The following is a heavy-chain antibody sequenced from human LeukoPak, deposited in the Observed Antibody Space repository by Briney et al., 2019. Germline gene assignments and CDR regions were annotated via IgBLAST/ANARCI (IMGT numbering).Heavy chain of an antibody. CDR1: GYTFTSYY. J-gene: IGHJ5*02. Sequence: ASVKVSCKASGYTFTSYYMHWVRQAPGQGLEWMGIINPSGGSTSYAQKFQGRVTMTRDTSTSTVYMELSSLRSEDTAVYYCARDRNIAVAATLNWFDPWGQGTLVTVSS. V-gene: IGHV1-46*01. CDR3: ARDRNIAVAATLNWFDP. CDR2: INPSGGST. D-gene: IGHD6-19*01.